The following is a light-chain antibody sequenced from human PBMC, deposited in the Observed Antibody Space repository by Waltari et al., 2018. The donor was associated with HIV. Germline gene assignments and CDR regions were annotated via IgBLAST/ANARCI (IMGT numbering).Light chain of an antibody. V-gene: IGLV2-14*01. CDR3: SSYTSSSTPYV. Sequence: QSALTQPASVSGSPGQSITISCTGTSSDVGGYNYVSWYQQHPGKAPKLMIYEVSNRPSGVSNRFSGSKSGNTASLTISGLQAEDEADYYCSSYTSSSTPYVFGTGTKV. J-gene: IGLJ1*01. CDR1: SSDVGGYNY. CDR2: EVS.